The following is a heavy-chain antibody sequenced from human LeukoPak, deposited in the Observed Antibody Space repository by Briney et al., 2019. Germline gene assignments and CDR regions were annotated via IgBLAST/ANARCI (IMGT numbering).Heavy chain of an antibody. CDR3: ASGYDSSGYLPYYFDY. D-gene: IGHD3-22*01. CDR2: IIPIFGTA. Sequence: SVKVSCKASGGTFSSYAISWVRQAPGQGLEWMGGIIPIFGTANYAQKFQGRVTITADESTSTAYMELSSLRSEDTAVYYCASGYDSSGYLPYYFDYWGQGTLVTVSS. J-gene: IGHJ4*02. V-gene: IGHV1-69*13. CDR1: GGTFSSYA.